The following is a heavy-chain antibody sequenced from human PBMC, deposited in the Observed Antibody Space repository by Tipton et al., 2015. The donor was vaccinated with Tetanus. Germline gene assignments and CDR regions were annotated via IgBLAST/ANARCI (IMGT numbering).Heavy chain of an antibody. J-gene: IGHJ6*02. CDR1: GGSISSGNYY. Sequence: TLSLTCTVSGGSISSGNYYWNWIRQHPGKGLEWIGYIYYSGSTYYNPSLKSRLTISVDMSKNQFSLNLSSVTAADTAVYYCARATPSGSYFVRYYSMDVWGQGTTVVVSS. V-gene: IGHV4-31*03. CDR3: ARATPSGSYFVRYYSMDV. CDR2: IYYSGST. D-gene: IGHD3-22*01.